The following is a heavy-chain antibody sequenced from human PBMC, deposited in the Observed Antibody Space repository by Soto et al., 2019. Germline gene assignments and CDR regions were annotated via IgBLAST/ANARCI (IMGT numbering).Heavy chain of an antibody. Sequence: SETLSLTCTVSGGSISSGGYYWSWIRQHPGKGLEWIGYIYYSGSTYYNPSLKSRVTISVDTSKNQFSLKLSSVTAADTAVYYCARVLMSARIAANWFDPWGQGRRVTVSS. CDR2: IYYSGST. D-gene: IGHD6-13*01. J-gene: IGHJ5*02. CDR1: GGSISSGGYY. CDR3: ARVLMSARIAANWFDP. V-gene: IGHV4-31*03.